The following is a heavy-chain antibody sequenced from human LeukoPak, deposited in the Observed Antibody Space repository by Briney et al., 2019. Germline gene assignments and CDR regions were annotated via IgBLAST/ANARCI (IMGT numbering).Heavy chain of an antibody. D-gene: IGHD2-21*02. CDR3: AKDMGDCGGDCYSSAIDY. Sequence: GGSLRLSCAASGFTFDDYTMHWVRQAPGKGLEWVSLISWDGGSTYYADSVKGRFTISRDNSKNSLYLQMNSLRTEDTALYYCAKDMGDCGGDCYSSAIDYWGQGTLVTVSS. J-gene: IGHJ4*02. V-gene: IGHV3-43*01. CDR2: ISWDGGST. CDR1: GFTFDDYT.